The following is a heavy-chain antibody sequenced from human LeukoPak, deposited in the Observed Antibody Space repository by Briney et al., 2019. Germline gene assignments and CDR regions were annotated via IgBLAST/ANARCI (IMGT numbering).Heavy chain of an antibody. CDR3: ARLLYDFSENFDY. D-gene: IGHD3-3*01. Sequence: ASVKVSCKASGYTFTGYYMRWVRQAPGQGLEWMGWINPNSGGTNYAQKFQGRVTMTRDTSISTAYMELSRLRSDDTAVYYCARLLYDFSENFDYWGQGTLVTVSS. J-gene: IGHJ4*02. CDR1: GYTFTGYY. V-gene: IGHV1-2*02. CDR2: INPNSGGT.